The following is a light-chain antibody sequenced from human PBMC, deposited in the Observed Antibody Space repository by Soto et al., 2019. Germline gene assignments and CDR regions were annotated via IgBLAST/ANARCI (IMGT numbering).Light chain of an antibody. Sequence: EIVLTQSPATLSLSPGERATLSCRASQSVSSYLAWYQQKPGQAPRLLIYDASNRATGNPDRFSGSGSGTDFTLAISRLEPEDSALYYCQQYGSPPFTFGGGTKVDIK. CDR2: DAS. J-gene: IGKJ4*01. V-gene: IGKV3-11*01. CDR1: QSVSSY. CDR3: QQYGSPPFT.